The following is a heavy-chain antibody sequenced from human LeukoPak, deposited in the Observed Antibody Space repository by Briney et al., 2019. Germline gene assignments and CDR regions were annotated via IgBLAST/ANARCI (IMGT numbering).Heavy chain of an antibody. Sequence: GASVKVSCRASGGTFSSYAISWVRQAPGQGLEWMGGIIPIFGTANYAQKFQGRVTITADESTSTAYVELSSLRSEDTAVYYCARDPGQWLPRFNWFDPWGQGTLVTVSS. D-gene: IGHD6-19*01. CDR2: IIPIFGTA. CDR3: ARDPGQWLPRFNWFDP. V-gene: IGHV1-69*13. CDR1: GGTFSSYA. J-gene: IGHJ5*02.